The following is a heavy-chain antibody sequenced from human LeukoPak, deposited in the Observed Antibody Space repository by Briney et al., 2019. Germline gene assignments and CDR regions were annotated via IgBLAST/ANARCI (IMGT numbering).Heavy chain of an antibody. CDR3: ARIRFGVVIRRPYYFDY. D-gene: IGHD3-3*01. CDR1: GGSFSGYY. Sequence: SETLSLTCAVYGGSFSGYYWSWIRQPPGKGLEWIGEINHSGSTNYNPALKSRVTISVDTSKNQFSLKLSSVTAADTAVYYCARIRFGVVIRRPYYFDYWGQGTLVTVSS. CDR2: INHSGST. J-gene: IGHJ4*02. V-gene: IGHV4-34*01.